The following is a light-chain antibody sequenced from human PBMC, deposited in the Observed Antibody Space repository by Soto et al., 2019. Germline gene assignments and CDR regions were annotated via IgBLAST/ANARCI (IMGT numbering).Light chain of an antibody. CDR2: EGS. Sequence: QSVLTQPASVSGSPGQSIPISCTGTSSDVGSYNLVSWYQQHPGKAPKLMIYEGSKRPSGVSNRFSGSKSGNTASLTISGLQAEDEADYYCCSYAGSSTVVFGGGTKVTVL. V-gene: IGLV2-23*01. J-gene: IGLJ2*01. CDR1: SSDVGSYNL. CDR3: CSYAGSSTVV.